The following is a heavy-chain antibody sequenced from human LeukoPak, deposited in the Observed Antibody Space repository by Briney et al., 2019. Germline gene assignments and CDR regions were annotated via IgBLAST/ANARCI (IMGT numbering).Heavy chain of an antibody. D-gene: IGHD6-6*01. CDR2: ISYDGSNK. V-gene: IGHV3-30*18. Sequence: GGSLRLSCAASGFTFSSYGMHWVRQAPGKGLEWVAVISYDGSNKYYADSVKGRFTISRDNSKNTLYLQMNSLRAEDTAVYYCANNGVPYSSSDHFQHWGQGTLVTVSS. CDR1: GFTFSSYG. CDR3: ANNGVPYSSSDHFQH. J-gene: IGHJ1*01.